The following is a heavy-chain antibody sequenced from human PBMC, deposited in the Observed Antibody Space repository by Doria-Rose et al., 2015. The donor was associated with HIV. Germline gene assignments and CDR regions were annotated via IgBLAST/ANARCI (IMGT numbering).Heavy chain of an antibody. J-gene: IGHJ4*02. Sequence: SGPVLVKPTETLTLTCTVSGVSLSSPGMGVSWIRQPPGKALEWLANIFSDDERSYKTSLKSRLTISRGTSKSQLVLTMTDMDPVDTATYYCARIKSSRWYHKYYFDFWGQGTLFIVSA. CDR3: ARIKSSRWYHKYYFDF. CDR2: IFSDDER. D-gene: IGHD6-13*01. V-gene: IGHV2-26*01. CDR1: GVSLSSPGMG.